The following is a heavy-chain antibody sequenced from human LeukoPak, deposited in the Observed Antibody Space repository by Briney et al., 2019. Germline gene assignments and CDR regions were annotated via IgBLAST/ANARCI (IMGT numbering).Heavy chain of an antibody. CDR3: ARGYWQLGY. CDR2: ISYDGSNK. V-gene: IGHV3-30-3*01. J-gene: IGHJ4*02. CDR1: GFTFSSYA. D-gene: IGHD1-26*01. Sequence: SGGSPRLSCAASGFTFSSYAMHWVRQAPGKGLEWVAVISYDGSNKYYADTVKGRFTISRDNSKNTLYLQMNSLRAEDTAIYYCARGYWQLGYWGQGTLVTVSS.